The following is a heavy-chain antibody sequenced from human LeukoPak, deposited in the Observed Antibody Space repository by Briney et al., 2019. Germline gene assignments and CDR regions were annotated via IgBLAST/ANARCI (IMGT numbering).Heavy chain of an antibody. V-gene: IGHV1-46*01. D-gene: IGHD1-14*01. Sequence: ASVKVSCKASGHAFTTYYVHLVRQAPGQGLEWMGVINPSGDGTNYPQRFQGRVTLTRDTSTSTVYMELSSLRSEDTAIYYCAKETPNTGWFDPWGQGTLVTVSS. CDR3: AKETPNTGWFDP. CDR2: INPSGDGT. J-gene: IGHJ5*02. CDR1: GHAFTTYY.